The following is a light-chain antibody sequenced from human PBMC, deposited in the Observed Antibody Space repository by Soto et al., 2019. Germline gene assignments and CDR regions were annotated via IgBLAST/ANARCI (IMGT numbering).Light chain of an antibody. CDR3: QQYFEWPPMT. J-gene: IGKJ1*01. CDR2: GAS. V-gene: IGKV3-15*01. Sequence: PGEIATLSCWASETVATNLAWYQQKPGQAPRLLISGASTRAAGISDRFRGSGSGTEFTLTISSLRSEDSAIYYCQQYFEWPPMTFGQGTKVDI. CDR1: ETVATN.